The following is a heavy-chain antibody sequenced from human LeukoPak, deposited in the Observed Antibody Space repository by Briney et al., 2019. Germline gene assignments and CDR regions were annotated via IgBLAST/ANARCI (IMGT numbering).Heavy chain of an antibody. CDR2: IYPGDSDT. V-gene: IGHV5-51*01. CDR3: ATRSSAAAVFDY. Sequence: GESMKISCKGSGYSFTSYWIGWVRQMPGQGLEWMGIIYPGDSDTRYSPSFQGQVTISAVKSISTAYLQWSSRKASDTAMYYCATRSSAAAVFDYWGQGTLVTVSS. D-gene: IGHD6-13*01. CDR1: GYSFTSYW. J-gene: IGHJ4*02.